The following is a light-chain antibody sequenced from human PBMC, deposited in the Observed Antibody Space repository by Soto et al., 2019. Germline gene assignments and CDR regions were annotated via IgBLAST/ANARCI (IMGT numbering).Light chain of an antibody. V-gene: IGKV1-12*01. CDR3: QQANILPPV. CDR1: QDIRSR. CDR2: SAT. J-gene: IGKJ4*01. Sequence: IEMTQSPSSVSASVGDRVTITCRASQDIRSRLAWYQHKPGKAPNLLIYSATTLQSGVPYRFSGSGSGTYFTLPISRLQPEDFATDYCQQANILPPVFGGGTRVEI.